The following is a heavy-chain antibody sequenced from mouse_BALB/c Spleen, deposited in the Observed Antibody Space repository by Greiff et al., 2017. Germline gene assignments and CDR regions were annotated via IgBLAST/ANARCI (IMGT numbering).Heavy chain of an antibody. CDR1: GYSFTNYY. V-gene: IGHV1-66*01. J-gene: IGHJ2*01. CDR2: IYPGSGNT. CDR3: YGDDY. Sequence: QVQLQQSGPELVKPGASVKLSCTASGYSFTNYYIHWVKQRPGQGLEWIGRIYPGSGNTKYNPKFQGKATLTADPSSSTAYLQLSSLTSEDTAVYFCYGDDYWGQGTPVTVSS. D-gene: IGHD1-1*01.